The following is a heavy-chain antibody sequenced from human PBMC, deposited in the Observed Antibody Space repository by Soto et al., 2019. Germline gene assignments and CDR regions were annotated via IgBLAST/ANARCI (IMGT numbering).Heavy chain of an antibody. V-gene: IGHV3-23*01. D-gene: IGHD2-15*01. CDR2: ISGSGGST. CDR1: GFTFSSYA. Sequence: EVQLLESGGGLVQPGGSLRLSCAASGFTFSSYAMSWVRQAPGKGLEWVSAISGSGGSTYYADSVKGRFTISRDNSMNTLYLQMNSLRAEDTAVYYCAKDCSGGSCLDYWGQGTLVTVSS. CDR3: AKDCSGGSCLDY. J-gene: IGHJ4*02.